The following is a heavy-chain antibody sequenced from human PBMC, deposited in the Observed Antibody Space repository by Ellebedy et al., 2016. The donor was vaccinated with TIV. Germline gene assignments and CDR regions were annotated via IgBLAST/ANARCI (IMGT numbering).Heavy chain of an antibody. CDR1: GVSIGDTRYY. D-gene: IGHD6-19*01. CDR2: IHYSGST. Sequence: MPGGSLRLSCVVSGVSIGDTRYYWAWIRQSPGKGLEWIGSIHYSGSTHYNPSLKSRVTMSVDASKNQFCLRLSSVTAADAAVYYCVQVADDYYYYYYMDVWGRGTTVTVSS. V-gene: IGHV4-39*07. CDR3: VQVADDYYYYYYMDV. J-gene: IGHJ6*03.